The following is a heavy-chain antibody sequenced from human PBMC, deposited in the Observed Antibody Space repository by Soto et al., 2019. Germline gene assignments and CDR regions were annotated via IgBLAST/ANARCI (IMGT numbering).Heavy chain of an antibody. J-gene: IGHJ4*02. CDR2: IYYSGST. Sequence: SETLSLTCTVSGGSISSGDYYWSWIRQPPGKGLEWIGYIYYSGSTYYNPSLKGRVTISVDTSKNQFSLKLSSVTAADTAVYYCARADITMVRGAPDYWGQGTLVTVSS. V-gene: IGHV4-30-4*01. CDR1: GGSISSGDYY. D-gene: IGHD3-10*01. CDR3: ARADITMVRGAPDY.